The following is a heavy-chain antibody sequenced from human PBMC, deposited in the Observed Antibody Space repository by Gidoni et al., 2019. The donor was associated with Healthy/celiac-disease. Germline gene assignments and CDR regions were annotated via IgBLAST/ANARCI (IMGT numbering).Heavy chain of an antibody. J-gene: IGHJ4*02. Sequence: EVQLLESGGDLVQPGGSLRLSCAASGFTFNNYGMSWVRQAPGKGLEWVSAISDSGGTTNYADSVKGRFTISRDNSKNTLYLQMNSLKAEDTAVYYCAKGGAGYYFDYWGQGPWSPSP. CDR1: GFTFNNYG. CDR2: ISDSGGTT. CDR3: AKGGAGYYFDY. V-gene: IGHV3-23*01. D-gene: IGHD1-26*01.